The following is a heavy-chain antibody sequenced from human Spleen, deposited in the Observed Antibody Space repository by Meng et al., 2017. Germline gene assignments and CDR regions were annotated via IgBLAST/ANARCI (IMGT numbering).Heavy chain of an antibody. Sequence: GESLKISCAASGFTFSSYAMHWVRQAPGKGLEWVAVISYDGSNKYYPDSVKGRFTISRDNSKNTLFLQMNSLRPEDTAVYYCARVPSDSAMLYLNAYFDYWGQGTLVTVSS. J-gene: IGHJ4*02. D-gene: IGHD5-18*01. CDR3: ARVPSDSAMLYLNAYFDY. CDR1: GFTFSSYA. CDR2: ISYDGSNK. V-gene: IGHV3-30*01.